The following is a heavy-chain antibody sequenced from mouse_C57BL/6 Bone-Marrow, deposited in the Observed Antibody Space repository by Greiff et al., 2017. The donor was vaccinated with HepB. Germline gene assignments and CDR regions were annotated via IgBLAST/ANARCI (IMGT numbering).Heavy chain of an antibody. V-gene: IGHV1-63*01. D-gene: IGHD2-2*01. CDR3: ARRLRDAMDY. CDR1: GYTFTNYW. Sequence: VQLQQSGAELVRPGPSVKMSCKASGYTFTNYWIGWAKQRPGHGLEWIGDIYPGGGYTNYNEKFKGKATLTADKSSSTAYMQFSSLTSEDSAIYYCARRLRDAMDYWGQGTSVTVSS. J-gene: IGHJ4*01. CDR2: IYPGGGYT.